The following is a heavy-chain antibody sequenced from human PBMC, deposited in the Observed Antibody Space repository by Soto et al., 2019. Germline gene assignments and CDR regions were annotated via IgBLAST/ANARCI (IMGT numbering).Heavy chain of an antibody. D-gene: IGHD1-26*01. CDR1: GYTFTSYY. CDR2: INPSGGST. CDR3: ARGDSGSDPLNQADY. Sequence: QVQLVQSGAEVKKPGASVKVSCKASGYTFTSYYMHWVRQAPGQGLEWMGIINPSGGSTSYAQKFPGRVTITRDTATSTVYMELSSLRSEYTAVYYCARGDSGSDPLNQADYWGHGTRVTVSS. V-gene: IGHV1-46*03. J-gene: IGHJ4*01.